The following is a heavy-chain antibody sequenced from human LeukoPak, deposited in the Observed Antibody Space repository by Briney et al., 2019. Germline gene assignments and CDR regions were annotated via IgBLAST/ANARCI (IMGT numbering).Heavy chain of an antibody. D-gene: IGHD3-10*01. Sequence: RASVKVSCKASGYTFTSYGMNWVRQAPGQGLEWMGWINTNTGNPTYAQGFTGRFVFSLDTSVSTAYLQISSLKAEDTAVYYCARPNIMTIRGAPYDAFDIWGQGTMVTVSS. CDR1: GYTFTSYG. J-gene: IGHJ3*02. V-gene: IGHV7-4-1*02. CDR3: ARPNIMTIRGAPYDAFDI. CDR2: INTNTGNP.